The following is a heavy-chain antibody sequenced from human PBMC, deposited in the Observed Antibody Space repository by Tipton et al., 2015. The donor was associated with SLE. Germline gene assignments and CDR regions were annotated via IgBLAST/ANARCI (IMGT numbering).Heavy chain of an antibody. CDR3: ARGGLGSDLRGSIYFGS. V-gene: IGHV4-59*01. Sequence: TLSLTCTVSGGSITRYYWSWIRQPPGKGLEWIGYIYYSGSTKYNPSLKSRVTISVDTPKNQFSLRLNPVTAADTAVYYCARGGLGSDLRGSIYFGSWGQGTLVTVSS. CDR2: IYYSGST. D-gene: IGHD7-27*01. CDR1: GGSITRYY. J-gene: IGHJ4*02.